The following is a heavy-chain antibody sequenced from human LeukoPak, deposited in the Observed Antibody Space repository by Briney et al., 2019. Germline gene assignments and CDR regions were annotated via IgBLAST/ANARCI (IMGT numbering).Heavy chain of an antibody. Sequence: GASVKISCKASGYTFTGYYMHWVRQAPGQGLEWMGWINPNSGGTNYAQKFQGRVTMTRDTSISTAYMELSRLRSDDTAVYYCARDKAMLRFLEWLPPEDYWGQGTLVTVSS. D-gene: IGHD3-3*01. V-gene: IGHV1-2*02. CDR3: ARDKAMLRFLEWLPPEDY. CDR1: GYTFTGYY. CDR2: INPNSGGT. J-gene: IGHJ4*02.